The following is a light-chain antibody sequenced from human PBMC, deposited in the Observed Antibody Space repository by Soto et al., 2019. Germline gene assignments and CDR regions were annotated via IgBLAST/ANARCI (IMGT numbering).Light chain of an antibody. Sequence: QSVLNQPASVSGSPGQSIPISCTGTSSEVGGYNYVSWYQQHPGKAPKLMIYDVSNRPSGVSNRFSGSKSGNTASLTISGLQAEDEADYYCSSYTSSSTPYVFGTGTKVTVL. V-gene: IGLV2-14*01. CDR3: SSYTSSSTPYV. CDR2: DVS. J-gene: IGLJ1*01. CDR1: SSEVGGYNY.